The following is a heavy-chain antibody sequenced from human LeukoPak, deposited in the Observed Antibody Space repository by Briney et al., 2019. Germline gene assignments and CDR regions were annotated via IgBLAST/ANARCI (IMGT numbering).Heavy chain of an antibody. J-gene: IGHJ4*02. D-gene: IGHD4-11*01. Sequence: GGSLRLSCAASGFTFSSYSMNWVRQAPGKGLEWVSSISSSSSYIYYADSVKGRFTISRDNSKNTLYLQMNSLRAEDTAVYYCARDHAFLTYSNYAFDYWGQGTLVTVSS. CDR3: ARDHAFLTYSNYAFDY. CDR2: ISSSSSYI. V-gene: IGHV3-21*04. CDR1: GFTFSSYS.